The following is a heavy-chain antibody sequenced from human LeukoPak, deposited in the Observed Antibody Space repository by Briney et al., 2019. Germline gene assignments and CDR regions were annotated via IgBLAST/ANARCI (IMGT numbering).Heavy chain of an antibody. D-gene: IGHD2-2*01. Sequence: PSGTLSLTCAVYGGSFSGYYWSWIRQPPGKGLEWVGDISYGGSTKYNPSLKSGVSISVDTSKKQFSFQLSSVTAADTTVYYCSGPVVPNARTHFQNWGKGTLVTASS. V-gene: IGHV4-34*01. CDR2: ISYGGST. J-gene: IGHJ1*01. CDR3: SGPVVPNARTHFQN. CDR1: GGSFSGYY.